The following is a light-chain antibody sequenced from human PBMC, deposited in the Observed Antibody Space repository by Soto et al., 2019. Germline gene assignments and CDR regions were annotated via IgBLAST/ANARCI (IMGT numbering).Light chain of an antibody. CDR1: QSVSSSY. Sequence: EIVLTQSAGTLSLSPRDGAALSCRASQSVSSSYLGWYQQKPGQAPRLLIYDASSRATGIPDRFSGGGSGTDFTLTISSLQSEDFAVYYCQQYGSSPIPVGQVTRLEIK. CDR2: DAS. CDR3: QQYGSSPIP. J-gene: IGKJ5*01. V-gene: IGKV3-20*01.